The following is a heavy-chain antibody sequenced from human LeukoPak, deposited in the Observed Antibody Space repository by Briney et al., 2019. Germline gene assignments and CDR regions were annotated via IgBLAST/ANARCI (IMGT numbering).Heavy chain of an antibody. CDR1: GYTFTSYD. J-gene: IGHJ4*02. CDR2: MNPNSGNT. D-gene: IGHD2-8*02. Sequence: ASVKVSCKASGYTFTSYDINWVRQATGQGLEWMGWMNPNSGNTGYAQKFQGRVTMTRNTSISTAYMELSSLRSEDTAVYYCARVSSTGYGVSSGLFYWGQGTLVTVSS. V-gene: IGHV1-8*01. CDR3: ARVSSTGYGVSSGLFY.